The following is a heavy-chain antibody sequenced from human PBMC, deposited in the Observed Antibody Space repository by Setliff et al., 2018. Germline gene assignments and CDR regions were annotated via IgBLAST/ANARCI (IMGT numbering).Heavy chain of an antibody. CDR3: RLWVHGLSRDY. Sequence: PGGSLRLSCAASGVTVSAYDMSWVRQAPGKGLEWVSLLDNDGSTYYSDSVKGRFTISRGTSKNTLYLQMSSLRTEDTAVYYCRLWVHGLSRDYWGQGTLVTVSS. V-gene: IGHV3-53*01. CDR1: GVTVSAYD. J-gene: IGHJ4*02. CDR2: LDNDGST. D-gene: IGHD1-26*01.